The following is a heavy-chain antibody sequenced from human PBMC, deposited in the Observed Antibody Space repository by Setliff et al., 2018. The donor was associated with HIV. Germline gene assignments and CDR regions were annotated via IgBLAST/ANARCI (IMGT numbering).Heavy chain of an antibody. V-gene: IGHV4-4*07. CDR3: ARHGGDMGADYFDL. Sequence: SETLSLTCTVSGGSITSYYWNWIRQPAGKGLEWIGRIYHTGTTDYNPALKSRVTIFVDMSKNQFSLKVASVTAADTAMYYCARHGGDMGADYFDLWGLGILVTVSS. D-gene: IGHD3-3*01. CDR1: GGSITSYY. J-gene: IGHJ4*02. CDR2: IYHTGTT.